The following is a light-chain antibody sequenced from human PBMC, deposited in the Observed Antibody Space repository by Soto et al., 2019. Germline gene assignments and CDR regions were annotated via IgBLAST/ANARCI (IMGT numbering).Light chain of an antibody. CDR1: QGIAPY. CDR2: ATS. CDR3: QKYNSAPLT. J-gene: IGKJ4*01. V-gene: IGKV1-27*01. Sequence: DVQMTQSPSSLSAFVGDRVTITCRASQGIAPYVAWFQQKPGKVPKLLIYATSTLQSGVPSRFSGSGSGTDFTLTINSPQPEDVGTYYCQKYNSAPLTFGGGTKVEIK.